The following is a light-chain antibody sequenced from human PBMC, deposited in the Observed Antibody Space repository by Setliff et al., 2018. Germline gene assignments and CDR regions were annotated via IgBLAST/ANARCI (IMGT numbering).Light chain of an antibody. Sequence: ENVLTQSPGALSLSPGETGTLSCRASESVVNRFVGWFHQKPGRAPRLLIYAAVNRATGIPDRFSASGSGTDFTLTISGLEPEDSGVYYCQQYSKIPTTFGQGTRLEIK. CDR3: QQYSKIPTT. CDR2: AAV. V-gene: IGKV3-20*01. CDR1: ESVVNRF. J-gene: IGKJ5*01.